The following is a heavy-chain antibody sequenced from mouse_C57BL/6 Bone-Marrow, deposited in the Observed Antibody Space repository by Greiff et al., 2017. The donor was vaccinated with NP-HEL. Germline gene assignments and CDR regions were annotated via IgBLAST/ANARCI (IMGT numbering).Heavy chain of an antibody. V-gene: IGHV1-54*01. J-gene: IGHJ4*01. CDR3: ARRGVGRGMDY. Sequence: VQLQQSGAELVRPGTSVKVSCKASGYAFTNYLIEWVKQRPGQGLEWIGVINPGSGGTNYHAKFKGKATLTADKSSSTACMQLSSLTSKDSAVYFCARRGVGRGMDYWGQGTSVTVSS. CDR1: GYAFTNYL. D-gene: IGHD4-1*01. CDR2: INPGSGGT.